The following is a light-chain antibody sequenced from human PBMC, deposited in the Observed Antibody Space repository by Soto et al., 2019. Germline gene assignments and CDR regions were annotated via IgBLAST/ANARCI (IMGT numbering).Light chain of an antibody. V-gene: IGKV3-20*01. Sequence: EIVLTQSPGTLSLSPGERATLSCRASQSVNSVYLAWYQQKPGQPPRLLIYGASSRATGTPDRFRGSGSGTDVALIISRLEPEDFAAYYCQQVGTSQWTFGEGPKGENK. CDR1: QSVNSVY. CDR3: QQVGTSQWT. CDR2: GAS. J-gene: IGKJ1*01.